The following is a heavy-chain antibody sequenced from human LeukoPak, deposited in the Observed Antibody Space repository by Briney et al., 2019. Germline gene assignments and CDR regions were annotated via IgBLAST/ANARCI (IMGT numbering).Heavy chain of an antibody. V-gene: IGHV4-38-2*02. Sequence: PSETLSLTCTVSGYSISSGYYWGWIRQPPGKGLEWIGSIYHSGSTYYNPSLKSRVTISVDTSKNQFSLKLSSVTAADTAVYYCARVDRGIAVAGTGGYFDYWGQGTLVTVSS. CDR2: IYHSGST. CDR1: GYSISSGYY. J-gene: IGHJ4*02. D-gene: IGHD6-19*01. CDR3: ARVDRGIAVAGTGGYFDY.